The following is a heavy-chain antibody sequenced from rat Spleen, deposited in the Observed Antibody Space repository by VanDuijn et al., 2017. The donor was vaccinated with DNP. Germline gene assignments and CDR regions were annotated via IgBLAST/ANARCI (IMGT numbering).Heavy chain of an antibody. CDR2: ITTAGGNT. CDR1: GFTFSDYN. CDR3: ARRQQLFYFDH. V-gene: IGHV5-25*01. J-gene: IGHJ2*01. D-gene: IGHD1-10*01. Sequence: EVQLVESGGDLVRPGRSLKLSCVASGFTFSDYNMAWVRQVPGKGLEWVASITTAGGNTYYRDSVKGRFTISRNNAKSTLYLQMNGLRSEDMATYYCARRQQLFYFDHWGQGVMVTVSS.